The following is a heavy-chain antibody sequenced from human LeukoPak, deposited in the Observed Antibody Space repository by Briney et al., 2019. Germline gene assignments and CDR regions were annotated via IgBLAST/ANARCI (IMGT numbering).Heavy chain of an antibody. D-gene: IGHD2-21*01. CDR3: ARHLNNCGDDCYIFDY. CDR2: IYYSGST. CDR1: GGSIFSYY. Sequence: SETLSLTCTVSGGSIFSYYWSWIRQPPGKGLEWMGYIYYSGSTNYNPSLKSRVTISVDTSKNQFSLRVSSVSAANTGVYYCARHLNNCGDDCYIFDYWGQGTLVTVSS. V-gene: IGHV4-59*08. J-gene: IGHJ4*02.